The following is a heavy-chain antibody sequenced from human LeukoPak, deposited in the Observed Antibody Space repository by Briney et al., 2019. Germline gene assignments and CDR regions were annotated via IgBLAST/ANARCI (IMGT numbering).Heavy chain of an antibody. D-gene: IGHD6-19*01. CDR1: GFTFSSYG. V-gene: IGHV3-33*06. CDR3: AKDKQQWLGTWHYFDY. Sequence: GGSLRLSCAASGFTFSSYGMHWVRQAPGKGLEWVAVIWYDGSNKYYADSVKGRFTISRDNSRNTLYLQMNSLRAEDTAVYYCAKDKQQWLGTWHYFDYWGQGTLVTVSS. J-gene: IGHJ4*02. CDR2: IWYDGSNK.